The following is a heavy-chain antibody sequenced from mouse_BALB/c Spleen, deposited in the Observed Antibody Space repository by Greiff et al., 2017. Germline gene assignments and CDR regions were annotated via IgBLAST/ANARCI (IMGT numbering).Heavy chain of an antibody. J-gene: IGHJ4*01. CDR2: ISSGGST. Sequence: EVQRVESGGGLVKPGGSLKLSCAASGFTFSSYAMSWVRQTPEKRLEWVASISSGGSTYYPDSVKGRFTISRDNARNILYLQMSSLRSEDTAMYYCATYGNYAMDYWGQGTSVTVSS. D-gene: IGHD2-1*01. CDR1: GFTFSSYA. V-gene: IGHV5-6-5*01. CDR3: ATYGNYAMDY.